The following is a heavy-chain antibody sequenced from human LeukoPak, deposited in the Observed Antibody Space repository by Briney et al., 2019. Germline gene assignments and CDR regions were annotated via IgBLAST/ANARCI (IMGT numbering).Heavy chain of an antibody. CDR3: ARGPHIAAAGTGRFWNY. CDR1: GGSFSGYY. J-gene: IGHJ4*02. Sequence: PSETLSLTCAVHGGSFSGYYWSWIRQPPGKGLEWIGETNHSGSTNYNPSLKSRVSISVDTSKSQFSLKLSSVTAADTAVYYCARGPHIAAAGTGRFWNYWGQGTLVTVSS. V-gene: IGHV4-34*01. CDR2: TNHSGST. D-gene: IGHD6-13*01.